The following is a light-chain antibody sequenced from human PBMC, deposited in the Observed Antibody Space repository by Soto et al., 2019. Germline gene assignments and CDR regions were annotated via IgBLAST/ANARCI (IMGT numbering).Light chain of an antibody. CDR3: QQLTSYPT. J-gene: IGKJ4*01. CDR1: QGISSY. Sequence: DIQLTQSPSFLSASVGVRVTIACRASQGISSYLAWYQQQPGKAPKLLIYAASTLQRGVPSRFSGSGSGTEFTLTISSLQPEDFATYYCQQLTSYPTIGGGTKVEIK. CDR2: AAS. V-gene: IGKV1-9*01.